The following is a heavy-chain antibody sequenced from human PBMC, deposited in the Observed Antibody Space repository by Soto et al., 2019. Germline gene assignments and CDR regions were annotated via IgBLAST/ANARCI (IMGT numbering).Heavy chain of an antibody. V-gene: IGHV1-18*01. D-gene: IGHD3-16*02. CDR1: GYTFPRYS. Sequence: QVQLVQSGAEVKKPGASVKVSCKASGYTFPRYSINWVRQAPGQGPEWMGWISGYNGTTHYAQKLQGRVTMTTDTSTTTAYMELRSLRSDDTAFYFSARTVLRLGELSLYGEDFWGQGTLVTVSS. CDR3: ARTVLRLGELSLYGEDF. J-gene: IGHJ4*02. CDR2: ISGYNGTT.